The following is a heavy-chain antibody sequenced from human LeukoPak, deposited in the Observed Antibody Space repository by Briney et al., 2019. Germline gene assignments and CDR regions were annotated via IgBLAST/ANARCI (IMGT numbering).Heavy chain of an antibody. CDR3: ARSGRGTYYYFDL. D-gene: IGHD5-12*01. CDR1: GYSFTDKY. J-gene: IGHJ4*02. CDR2: INPNSGGT. Sequence: ASVKVSCKASGYSFTDKYMHWVRQAPGQGLEWMGWINPNSGGTNYAQKFLGRVSMTADTSTSTAYMELRSLTSDDTAVYYCARSGRGTYYYFDLWGLGTLVTVSS. V-gene: IGHV1-2*02.